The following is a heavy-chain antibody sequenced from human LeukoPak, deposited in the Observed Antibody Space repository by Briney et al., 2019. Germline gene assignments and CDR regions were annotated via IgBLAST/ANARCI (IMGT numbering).Heavy chain of an antibody. Sequence: PGGSLRLSCVVSGFTFSSYSMNWVRQAPGKGLEWVSFIRSSSSDIYYADSVKGRFTISRDNAKNSLYLQMDSLRAEDTAVYYCARVRSGSLDYWGQGTLVTVSS. V-gene: IGHV3-21*01. D-gene: IGHD1-26*01. J-gene: IGHJ4*02. CDR1: GFTFSSYS. CDR3: ARVRSGSLDY. CDR2: IRSSSSDI.